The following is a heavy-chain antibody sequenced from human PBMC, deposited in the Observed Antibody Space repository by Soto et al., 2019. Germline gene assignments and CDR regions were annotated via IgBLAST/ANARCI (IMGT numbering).Heavy chain of an antibody. CDR1: GFTFDDYG. D-gene: IGHD3-9*01. J-gene: IGHJ4*02. Sequence: EVQLVESGGGVVRPGGSLRLSCAASGFTFDDYGMSWVRQAPGKGLEWVSGINWNGGSTGYADSVKGRFTISRDNAKNSLYLQMNSLRAEDTALYYCARSSMYDILTGYHYVYFDYWGQGTLVTVSS. CDR2: INWNGGST. CDR3: ARSSMYDILTGYHYVYFDY. V-gene: IGHV3-20*04.